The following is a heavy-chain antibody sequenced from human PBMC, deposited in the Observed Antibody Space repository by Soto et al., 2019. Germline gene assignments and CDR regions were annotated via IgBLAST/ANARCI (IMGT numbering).Heavy chain of an antibody. CDR3: ARIRQYYDSSGYADY. J-gene: IGHJ4*02. CDR2: IDWDDDK. V-gene: IGHV2-70*01. Sequence: SGPTLVNPTQTLTLTCTFSGFSLSTSGMCVSWIRQPPGKALEWLALIDWDDDKYYSTSLKTRLTISKDTSKNQVVLTMTNMDPVDTATYYCARIRQYYDSSGYADYWGQGTLVTVSS. CDR1: GFSLSTSGMC. D-gene: IGHD3-22*01.